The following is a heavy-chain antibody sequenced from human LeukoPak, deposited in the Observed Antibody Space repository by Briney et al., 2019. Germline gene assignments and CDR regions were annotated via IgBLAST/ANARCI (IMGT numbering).Heavy chain of an antibody. CDR1: GGSISSGDYY. CDR2: IYYSGST. CDR3: ARVETQLRWYDAFDI. Sequence: PSETLSLTCTVSGGSISSGDYYWSWIRQPPGKGLEWIGYIYYSGSTNYNPSLKSRVTISVDTSKNQFSLKLSSVTAADTAVYYCARVETQLRWYDAFDIWGQGTMVTVSS. D-gene: IGHD4-23*01. J-gene: IGHJ3*02. V-gene: IGHV4-61*08.